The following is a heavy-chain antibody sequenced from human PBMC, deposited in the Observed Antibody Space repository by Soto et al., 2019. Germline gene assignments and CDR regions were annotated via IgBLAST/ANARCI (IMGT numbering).Heavy chain of an antibody. V-gene: IGHV1-58*02. Sequence: ASVKVSCKASGFTFTSSAMQWVRQARGQRLEWIGWIVVGSGNTNYAQKFQERVTITRDMSTSTAYMELSSLRSEDTAVYYCAADPLYQPHLITMVRGAPDAFDIWGQGTMVTVSS. J-gene: IGHJ3*02. CDR3: AADPLYQPHLITMVRGAPDAFDI. D-gene: IGHD3-10*01. CDR1: GFTFTSSA. CDR2: IVVGSGNT.